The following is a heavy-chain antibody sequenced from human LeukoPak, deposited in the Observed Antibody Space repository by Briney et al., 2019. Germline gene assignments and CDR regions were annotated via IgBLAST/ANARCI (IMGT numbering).Heavy chain of an antibody. V-gene: IGHV4-30-2*01. CDR1: GGSISSGGYF. CDR2: IYHSGST. Sequence: SETLSLTCAVSGGSISSGGYFWSWIRQPPGKGLEWIGYIYHSGSTYYNPSLKSRVTISVDRSKNQFSLKLSSVTAADTAVYYCARDAKRFYAVNWFDPWGQGTPVTVSS. CDR3: ARDAKRFYAVNWFDP. D-gene: IGHD2/OR15-2a*01. J-gene: IGHJ5*02.